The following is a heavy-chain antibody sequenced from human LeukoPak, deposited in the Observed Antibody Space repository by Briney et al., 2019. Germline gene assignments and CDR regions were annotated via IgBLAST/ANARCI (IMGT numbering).Heavy chain of an antibody. CDR3: AKYTFSSTSCPLLDY. J-gene: IGHJ4*02. D-gene: IGHD2-2*01. Sequence: GGSLRLSCAASGFTFSDYYMSWIRQAPGKGLEWVSYISGSGTSIYYADSVKGRFTISRDNAKKSLFLQMNSLRAEDTAIYYCAKYTFSSTSCPLLDYWGQGTLVTVSS. CDR2: ISGSGTSI. CDR1: GFTFSDYY. V-gene: IGHV3-11*04.